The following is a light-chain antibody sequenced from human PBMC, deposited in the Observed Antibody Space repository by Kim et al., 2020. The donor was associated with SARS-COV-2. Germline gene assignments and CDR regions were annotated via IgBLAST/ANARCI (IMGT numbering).Light chain of an antibody. V-gene: IGLV2-8*01. Sequence: GQSVTISCTGTSSDVGGYNDVSWYQQHPGKAPKIVMYEVTKRPSGVPDRFSGSKSGNTASLTVSGLQTEDEADYFCSSYAGSNNLVFGGGTQLTVL. CDR1: SSDVGGYND. CDR3: SSYAGSNNLV. CDR2: EVT. J-gene: IGLJ3*02.